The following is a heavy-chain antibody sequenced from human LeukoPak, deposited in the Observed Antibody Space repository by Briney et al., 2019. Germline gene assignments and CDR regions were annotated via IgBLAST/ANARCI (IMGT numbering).Heavy chain of an antibody. J-gene: IGHJ4*02. Sequence: GGSLRLSCAASGFTFSSYEMNWVRQAPGKGLEWVSYISSSGSTIYYADSVKGRFTISRDNAKNSLYLQMNSLRAEDTAVYYCARGPRILRLAELSLVPAFDYWGQGTLVSVSS. V-gene: IGHV3-48*03. D-gene: IGHD3-16*02. CDR3: ARGPRILRLAELSLVPAFDY. CDR1: GFTFSSYE. CDR2: ISSSGSTI.